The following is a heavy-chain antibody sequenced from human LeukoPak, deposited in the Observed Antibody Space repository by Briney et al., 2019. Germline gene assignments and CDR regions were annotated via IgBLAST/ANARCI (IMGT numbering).Heavy chain of an antibody. CDR3: ARGTYDILTGYQPAFDY. J-gene: IGHJ4*02. Sequence: PSETLSLTCTVSGGSISSGDYYWSRIRQPPGKGLEWIGYIYYSGSTYYNPSLKSRVTISVDTSKNQFSLKLSSVTAADTAVYYCARGTYDILTGYQPAFDYWGQGTLVTVSS. CDR2: IYYSGST. V-gene: IGHV4-30-4*01. D-gene: IGHD3-9*01. CDR1: GGSISSGDYY.